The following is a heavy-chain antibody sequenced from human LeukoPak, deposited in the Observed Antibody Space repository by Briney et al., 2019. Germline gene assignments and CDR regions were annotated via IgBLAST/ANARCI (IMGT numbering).Heavy chain of an antibody. V-gene: IGHV4-59*01. J-gene: IGHJ4*02. Sequence: SETLSLTCTVSGGSISFYDWSWIRQPPGKGLEWIGHIYSRGSTNYNPSLKSRVTISVDTSKNQFSLKVRSVTAADTAVYFCATGGASSKPFDYWGQGTVVTVSS. CDR2: IYSRGST. D-gene: IGHD6-13*01. CDR3: ATGGASSKPFDY. CDR1: GGSISFYD.